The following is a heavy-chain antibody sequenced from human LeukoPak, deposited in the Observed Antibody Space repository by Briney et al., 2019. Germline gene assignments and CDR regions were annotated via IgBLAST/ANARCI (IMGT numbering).Heavy chain of an antibody. D-gene: IGHD3-10*01. CDR1: GGSISSSSYY. CDR2: IYYSGST. CDR3: VAGRKRYYYYGMDV. V-gene: IGHV4-39*07. J-gene: IGHJ6*02. Sequence: SETLSLTCIVSGGSISSSSYYWGWIRQPPGKGLEWIGSIYYSGSTYYNPSLKSRVTISVDTSKNQFSLKLSSVTAADTAVYYCVAGRKRYYYYGMDVWGQGTTVTVSS.